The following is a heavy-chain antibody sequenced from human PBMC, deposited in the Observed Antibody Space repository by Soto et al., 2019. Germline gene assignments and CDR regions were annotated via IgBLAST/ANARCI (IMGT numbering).Heavy chain of an antibody. CDR3: ARTTAVPNTLRSRYFFDF. D-gene: IGHD3-9*01. V-gene: IGHV4-4*02. J-gene: IGHJ4*02. CDR2: VYNDGSA. CDR1: GVSISSGNW. Sequence: SETLSLTCDVSGVSISSGNWWSWVRQPPGKGLEWIAEVYNDGSANYHPSLESRATISVDRSKNQFSLRLSSVTAADTGKYYCARTTAVPNTLRSRYFFDFWGQGTLVTVSS.